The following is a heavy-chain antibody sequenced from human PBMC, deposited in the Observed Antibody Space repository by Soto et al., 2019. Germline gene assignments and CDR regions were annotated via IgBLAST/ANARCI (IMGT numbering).Heavy chain of an antibody. D-gene: IGHD6-19*01. J-gene: IGHJ4*02. CDR2: ISGSGGST. CDR1: GFTFSSYA. CDR3: AKDVIRAVAGYVFDY. Sequence: GGSLRLSCAASGFTFSSYAMSWVRQAPGKGLEWVSAISGSGGSTYYADSVKGRFTISRDNSKNTLYLQMNSLRAEDTAVYYCAKDVIRAVAGYVFDYWGQGTLVTVSS. V-gene: IGHV3-23*01.